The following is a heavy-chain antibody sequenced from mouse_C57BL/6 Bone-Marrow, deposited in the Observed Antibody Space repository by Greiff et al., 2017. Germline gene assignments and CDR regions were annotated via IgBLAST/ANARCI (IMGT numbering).Heavy chain of an antibody. CDR1: GYTFTSYW. Sequence: VKLMESGAELVKPGASVKMSYKASGYTFTSYWITWVKQRPGQGLEWIGDIYPGSGSTNYNEKFKSKATLTVDTSSSTAYMQLSSLTSEDSAVYYCAIYYGSSFAYWGQGTLVTVSA. D-gene: IGHD1-1*01. CDR2: IYPGSGST. CDR3: AIYYGSSFAY. V-gene: IGHV1-55*01. J-gene: IGHJ3*01.